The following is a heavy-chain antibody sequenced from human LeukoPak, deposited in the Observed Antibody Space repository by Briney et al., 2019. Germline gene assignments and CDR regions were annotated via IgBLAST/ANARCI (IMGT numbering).Heavy chain of an antibody. D-gene: IGHD1-26*01. V-gene: IGHV3-11*04. Sequence: PGGSLRLSCAASGFRVSDYYMRWIRQPPGKGLEWVSYISSSGTTINYADSVKGRFTISRDNAKNSLYLQMNSLRAEDTTVYYCARGGGRVDYWGQGTLVTVSS. CDR3: ARGGGRVDY. CDR1: GFRVSDYY. CDR2: ISSSGTTI. J-gene: IGHJ4*02.